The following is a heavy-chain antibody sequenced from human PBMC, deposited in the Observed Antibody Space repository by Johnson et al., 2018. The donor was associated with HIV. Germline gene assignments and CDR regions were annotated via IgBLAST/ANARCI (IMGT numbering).Heavy chain of an antibody. J-gene: IGHJ3*02. CDR3: ARAGARAFDI. Sequence: QVQLVESGGGVVQPGRSLRLSCAASGFTFSSYPMHWVRQAPGKGLEWVAIISYDGSDKYYADSVKGRFTISRDSSKNTLYLEMNSMRPEDMAVYYCARAGARAFDIWGQGTMVTVSS. V-gene: IGHV3-30*04. CDR1: GFTFSSYP. CDR2: ISYDGSDK. D-gene: IGHD1-26*01.